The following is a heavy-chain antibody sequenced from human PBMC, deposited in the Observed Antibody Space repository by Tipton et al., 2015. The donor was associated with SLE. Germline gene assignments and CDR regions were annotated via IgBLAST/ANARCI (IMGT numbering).Heavy chain of an antibody. Sequence: GSLRLSCAASGFFFSTFDMHWVRQAPGKGLEWVAFIRSDGNNKYYADSVKGRFTISRDNSKNTLFLQMNSLRVEDRAVYYCAKQETYNSVSGIYPSLDYWGQGTQVTVSS. CDR1: GFFFSTFD. V-gene: IGHV3-30*02. CDR2: IRSDGNNK. CDR3: AKQETYNSVSGIYPSLDY. D-gene: IGHD1-20*01. J-gene: IGHJ4*02.